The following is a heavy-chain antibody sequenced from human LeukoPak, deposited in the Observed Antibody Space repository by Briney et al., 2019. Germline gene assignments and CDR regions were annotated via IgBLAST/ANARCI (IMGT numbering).Heavy chain of an antibody. CDR2: ISGGGGST. J-gene: IGHJ4*02. CDR1: GFTFSSYA. D-gene: IGHD3-10*01. Sequence: GGSLRLSCAASGFTFSSYAMSWVRQAPGKGLEWVSAISGGGGSTYYADSVKGRFTISRDKSKNTLYLQMNSLRAEDTAVYYCAKLSTYYFGSGSYSLPDYWGQGTLVTVSS. CDR3: AKLSTYYFGSGSYSLPDY. V-gene: IGHV3-23*01.